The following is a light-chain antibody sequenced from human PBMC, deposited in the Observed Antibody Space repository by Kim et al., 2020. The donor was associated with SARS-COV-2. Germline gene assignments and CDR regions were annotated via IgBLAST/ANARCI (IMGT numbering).Light chain of an antibody. CDR1: QSISDW. CDR3: QQYNSYPWT. CDR2: KAS. V-gene: IGKV1-5*03. Sequence: ASVGDRVTSTCRASQSISDWLAWYQHKPGKAPNLLIYKASNLQTGVPSRISGSGSGTEFTLTISSLQSDDLATYYCQQYNSYPWTFGQGTKVDIK. J-gene: IGKJ1*01.